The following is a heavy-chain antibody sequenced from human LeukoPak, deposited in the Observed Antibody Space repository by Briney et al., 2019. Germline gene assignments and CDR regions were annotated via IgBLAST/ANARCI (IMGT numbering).Heavy chain of an antibody. D-gene: IGHD3-22*01. CDR1: GFTFSSYS. CDR3: ARDTYYYDSSGSEGYYYYYMDV. CDR2: ISSSSSYI. Sequence: PGGSLRLSCAASGFTFSSYSMNWVRQAPGKGLEWVSSISSSSSYIYYADSVKGRFTISRDNAKNSLYLQMNSLRAEDTAVYYCARDTYYYDSSGSEGYYYYYMDVWGKGTTVTISS. J-gene: IGHJ6*03. V-gene: IGHV3-21*01.